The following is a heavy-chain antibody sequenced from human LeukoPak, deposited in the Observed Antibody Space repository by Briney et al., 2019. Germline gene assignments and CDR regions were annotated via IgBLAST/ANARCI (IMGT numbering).Heavy chain of an antibody. CDR3: GVYGGDWRFDF. CDR2: ITYRGGG. J-gene: IGHJ4*02. D-gene: IGHD2-21*02. Sequence: GSLRLSCAASGFTFSSDSMNGVREAPGKGLEWVGEITYRGGGNYNPSLKGRATISINVSQRQFSLSLRSVTAADTATYYCGVYGGDWRFDFWGQGTPITVSS. V-gene: IGHV4-34*08. CDR1: GFTFSSDS.